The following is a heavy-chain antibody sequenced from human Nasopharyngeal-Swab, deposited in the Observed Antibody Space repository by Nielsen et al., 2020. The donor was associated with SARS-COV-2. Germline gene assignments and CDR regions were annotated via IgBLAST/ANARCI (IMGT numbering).Heavy chain of an antibody. D-gene: IGHD6-13*01. CDR3: ARAGSSWYFNSQVSYGMDV. Sequence: ASVKVSCKASGYTFTGYYMHWVRQAPGQGLEWMGWINPNSGGTNYAQKFQGWVTMTRDTSISTAYMELSRLRSDDTAVYYCARAGSSWYFNSQVSYGMDVWGQGTTVTVSS. CDR1: GYTFTGYY. J-gene: IGHJ6*02. CDR2: INPNSGGT. V-gene: IGHV1-2*04.